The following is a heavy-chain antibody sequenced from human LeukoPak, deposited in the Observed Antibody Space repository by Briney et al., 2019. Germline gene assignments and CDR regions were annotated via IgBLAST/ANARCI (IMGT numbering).Heavy chain of an antibody. CDR3: AKYGAAYDMYV. CDR1: GGSISGYY. Sequence: SETLSLTCTVSGGSISGYYWTWIRQPPGKGLEWIGQIYYNGKADYNPSLESRITISVDTSKNEISLKLNSVTAADTAIYYCAKYGAAYDMYVWGQGITVAVSS. D-gene: IGHD4/OR15-4a*01. V-gene: IGHV4-59*01. CDR2: IYYNGKA. J-gene: IGHJ6*02.